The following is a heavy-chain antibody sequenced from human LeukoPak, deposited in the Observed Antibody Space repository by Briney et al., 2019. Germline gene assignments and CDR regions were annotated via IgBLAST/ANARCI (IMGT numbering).Heavy chain of an antibody. CDR1: GYTFTGYY. D-gene: IGHD3-3*01. J-gene: IGHJ4*02. Sequence: ASVKVSCKASGYTFTGYYMHWVRQAPGQGLEWMGWINPNSGGTNYAQKFQGRVTMTRDTSISTAYMELSRLRSDDTAVYYCASTTYYDFWSGGPDYWGQGTLVTVSS. CDR2: INPNSGGT. CDR3: ASTTYYDFWSGGPDY. V-gene: IGHV1-2*02.